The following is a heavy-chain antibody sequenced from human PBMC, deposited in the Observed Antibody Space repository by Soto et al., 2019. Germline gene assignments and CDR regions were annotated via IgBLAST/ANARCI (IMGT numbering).Heavy chain of an antibody. D-gene: IGHD3-10*01. CDR2: IYHSGST. Sequence: QLQLQESGSGLVKPSQTLSLTCAVSGGSISSGGYSWSWIRQPPGKGLEWIGYIYHSGSTYYNPSLKSRVTISVDRSKIQFSLKLSSVTAEDTAVYYCARRLLWFGEDWFDPWGQGTLVTVSS. CDR3: ARRLLWFGEDWFDP. CDR1: GGSISSGGYS. J-gene: IGHJ5*02. V-gene: IGHV4-30-2*01.